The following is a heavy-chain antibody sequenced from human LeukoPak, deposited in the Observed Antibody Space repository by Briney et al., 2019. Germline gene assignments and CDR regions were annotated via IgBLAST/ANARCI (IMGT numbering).Heavy chain of an antibody. CDR1: GGSISNQY. J-gene: IGHJ4*02. CDR3: ARRRLAYCGGDCVRGFDY. D-gene: IGHD2-21*02. Sequence: SETLSLTCSVSGGSISNQYWTWIRQPAGKGLEWIGRIYTSGSTNYNPSLKSRVTMSVDTSKNQFSLKLSSVTAADTAVYYCARRRLAYCGGDCVRGFDYWGQGTLVTVSS. CDR2: IYTSGST. V-gene: IGHV4-4*07.